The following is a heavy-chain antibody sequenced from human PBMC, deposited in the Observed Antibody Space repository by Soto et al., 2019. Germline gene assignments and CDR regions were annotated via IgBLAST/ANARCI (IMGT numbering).Heavy chain of an antibody. CDR3: ARDSHNRQQGMDV. V-gene: IGHV3-21*01. J-gene: IGHJ6*02. CDR1: GSTFSTYS. CDR2: ITSSGDYI. Sequence: EVQLVESGGGLVKPGGSLRLSCAASGSTFSTYSINWVRQAPGKGLEWVASITSSGDYIYYADSVKGRFTISRDNAQNSLFLQMNSLRPEDTAVYFCARDSHNRQQGMDVWGHGTTVTVSS.